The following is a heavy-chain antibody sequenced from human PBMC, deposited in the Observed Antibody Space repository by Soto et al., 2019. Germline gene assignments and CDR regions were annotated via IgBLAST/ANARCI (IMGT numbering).Heavy chain of an antibody. CDR3: ARRGSYDFWSGTEYYFDY. D-gene: IGHD3-3*01. CDR2: ISAYNGNT. J-gene: IGHJ4*02. CDR1: GYTFTSYG. V-gene: IGHV1-18*01. Sequence: XSVKVSCKASGYTFTSYGISWVRQAPGQGLEWMGWISAYNGNTNYAQKLQGRVTMTTDTSTSTAYMELRSLRSDDTAVYYCARRGSYDFWSGTEYYFDYWGQGTLVTVS.